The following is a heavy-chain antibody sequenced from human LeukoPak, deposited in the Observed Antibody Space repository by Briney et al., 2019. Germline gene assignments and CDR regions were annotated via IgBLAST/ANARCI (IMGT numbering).Heavy chain of an antibody. Sequence: PGGSLRLSCAASGFTFSSYAMSWVRQAPGKGLEWVSAISGSGGSTYYADSVKGRFTISRDNSKNTLYLQMNSLRAEDTAVYYCAKLQSVVTPAAMLGFDYWGQGILVTVSS. J-gene: IGHJ4*02. CDR3: AKLQSVVTPAAMLGFDY. D-gene: IGHD2-2*01. CDR2: ISGSGGST. V-gene: IGHV3-23*01. CDR1: GFTFSSYA.